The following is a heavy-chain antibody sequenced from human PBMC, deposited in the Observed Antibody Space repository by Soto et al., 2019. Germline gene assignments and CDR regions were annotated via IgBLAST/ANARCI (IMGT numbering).Heavy chain of an antibody. V-gene: IGHV1-18*01. Sequence: GASVKVSCKASGYTFTSYGISWVRQAPGQGLEWMGWISAYNGNTNYAQKLQGRVTMTTDTSTSTAYMELRSLRSDDTAVYYCARGFISEGYCSGGSCYLGWFDPWGQGTLVTVSS. CDR1: GYTFTSYG. CDR2: ISAYNGNT. CDR3: ARGFISEGYCSGGSCYLGWFDP. D-gene: IGHD2-15*01. J-gene: IGHJ5*02.